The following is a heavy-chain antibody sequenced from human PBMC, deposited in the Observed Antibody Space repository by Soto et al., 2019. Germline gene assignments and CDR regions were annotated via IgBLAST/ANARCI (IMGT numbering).Heavy chain of an antibody. J-gene: IGHJ4*02. D-gene: IGHD3-22*01. V-gene: IGHV3-30*18. CDR3: AKGGSMYYYDSSGYYYFDY. Sequence: QVQLVESGGGVVQPGRSLRLSCAASGFTFSSYGMHWVRQAPGKGLEWVAVISYDGSNKYYADSVKGRFTISRDNSKNTLYLQMNSLRAEDTAVNYCAKGGSMYYYDSSGYYYFDYWGQGTLVTVSS. CDR2: ISYDGSNK. CDR1: GFTFSSYG.